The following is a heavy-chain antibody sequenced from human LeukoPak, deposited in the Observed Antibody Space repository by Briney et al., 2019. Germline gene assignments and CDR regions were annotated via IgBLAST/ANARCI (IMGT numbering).Heavy chain of an antibody. V-gene: IGHV3-53*01. D-gene: IGHD5-24*01. CDR1: GFTVSSND. CDR2: IYSGGST. CDR3: ARGGMATIDY. Sequence: GGSLRLSCAASGFTVSSNDMSWVRQAPGKGLECISVIYSGGSTDYADSVKGRLTISRDNSKNTLYLQMNSLRAEDTAVYYCARGGMATIDYWGQGTLVTVSS. J-gene: IGHJ4*02.